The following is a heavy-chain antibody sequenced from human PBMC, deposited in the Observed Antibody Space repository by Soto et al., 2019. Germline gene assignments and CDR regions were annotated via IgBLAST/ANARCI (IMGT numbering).Heavy chain of an antibody. V-gene: IGHV3-9*01. CDR1: GFTFDDYA. CDR2: ISWNSGSI. CDR3: AKDSIAIPPAGYMDV. D-gene: IGHD2-21*01. Sequence: GGSLRLSCAASGFTFDDYAMHWVRQAPGKGLEWVSGISWNSGSIGYADSVKGRFTISRDNAKNSLYLQMNSLRAEDTALYYCAKDSIAIPPAGYMDVWGKGTTVTVSS. J-gene: IGHJ6*03.